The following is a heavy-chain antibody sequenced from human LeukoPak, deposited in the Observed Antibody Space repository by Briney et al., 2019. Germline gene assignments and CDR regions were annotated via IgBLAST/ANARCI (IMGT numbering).Heavy chain of an antibody. D-gene: IGHD6-13*01. Sequence: SETLSLTCAVSGGSISSSSYYWGWIRQPPGKGLEWIGSIYYSGSTYYNPSLKSRVTISVDTSKNQFSLKLSSVTAADTAVYYCASPPGYSSSYYWGQGTLVTVSS. V-gene: IGHV4-39*07. CDR3: ASPPGYSSSYY. J-gene: IGHJ4*02. CDR1: GGSISSSSYY. CDR2: IYYSGST.